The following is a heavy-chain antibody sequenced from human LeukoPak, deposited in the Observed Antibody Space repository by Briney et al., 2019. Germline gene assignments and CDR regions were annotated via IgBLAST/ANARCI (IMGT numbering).Heavy chain of an antibody. Sequence: SVKVSCKASGGTFSSYAISWVRQAPGQGLEWMGGIIPIFGTANYAQKFQGRVTITADESTSTAYMELSSLRSEDTAVYYCARDRVLYCSSTSCAIDYYYGMDVWGQGTTVTVSS. CDR1: GGTFSSYA. CDR2: IIPIFGTA. J-gene: IGHJ6*02. CDR3: ARDRVLYCSSTSCAIDYYYGMDV. D-gene: IGHD2-2*01. V-gene: IGHV1-69*13.